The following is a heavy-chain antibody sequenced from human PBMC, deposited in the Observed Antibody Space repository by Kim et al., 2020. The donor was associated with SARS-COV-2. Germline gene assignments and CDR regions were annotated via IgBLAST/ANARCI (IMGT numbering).Heavy chain of an antibody. J-gene: IGHJ6*01. CDR1: GFTFSSYA. Sequence: GGSLRLSCAASGFTFSSYAMHWVRQAPGKGLEWVAVISYDGSNKYYADSVKGRFTISRDNSKNTLYLQMNSLRAEDTAVYYCARVVSAFSRYYYYYGMDVSLRGSTVTV. V-gene: IGHV3-30*04. CDR3: ARVVSAFSRYYYYYGMDV. CDR2: ISYDGSNK. D-gene: IGHD2-21*01.